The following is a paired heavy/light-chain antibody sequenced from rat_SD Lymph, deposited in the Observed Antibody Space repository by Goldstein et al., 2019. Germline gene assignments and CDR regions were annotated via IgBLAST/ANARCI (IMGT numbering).Heavy chain of an antibody. CDR2: ISSSSSYI. CDR3: ARHANWPYWYFDF. V-gene: IGHV5-34*01. Sequence: EVQLVESGGGLVQPGRSLKLSCLASGFTFSNYGMNWIRQAPGKGLEWVASISSSSSYIYYADTVKGRFTISRDNAKNTLYLQMTSLRSEDTALYYCARHANWPYWYFDFWGPGTMVTVSS. CDR1: GFTFSNYG. J-gene: IGHJ1*01. D-gene: IGHD5-1*01.
Light chain of an antibody. Sequence: DIAITQSPSSVAVSVGETVTLSCKSSQSLLYSENQKDYLGWYQQKPGQTPKPLIYWATNRHTGVPDRFTGSGSGTDFTLIISSVQAEDLADYYCEQYFVYPRTFGGGTKLELK. CDR1: QSLLYSENQKDY. CDR2: WAT. V-gene: IGKV8S7*01. CDR3: EQYFVYPRT. J-gene: IGKJ1*01.